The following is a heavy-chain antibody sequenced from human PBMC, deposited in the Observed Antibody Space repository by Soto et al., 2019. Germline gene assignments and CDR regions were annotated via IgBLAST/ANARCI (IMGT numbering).Heavy chain of an antibody. V-gene: IGHV1-2*02. Sequence: SVKVSCNASCSTFTGYYMHWVRQAPGQGLEWMGWINPNSGDTNYAQKFQGRVTMTRDTSISTAYMELSRLRSDDTAVYYCAHSSGYYYFDYWGQGTLVTVSS. D-gene: IGHD3-22*01. CDR3: AHSSGYYYFDY. CDR2: INPNSGDT. CDR1: CSTFTGYY. J-gene: IGHJ4*02.